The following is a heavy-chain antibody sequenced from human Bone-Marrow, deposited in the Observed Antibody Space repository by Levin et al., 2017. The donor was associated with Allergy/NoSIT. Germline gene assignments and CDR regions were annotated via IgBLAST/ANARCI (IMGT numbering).Heavy chain of an antibody. V-gene: IGHV1-69*13. CDR1: GGIGTYA. CDR3: ARGTVEERLSLVRGVIITEKYSYNYTMDV. CDR2: IIPIFRTA. D-gene: IGHD3-10*01. Sequence: SVKVSCKTSGGIGTYAISWVRQAPGQGLEWMGGIIPIFRTANYAQNFQGRVTITADESTGTVYMELSSLRSDDTAVYYCARGTVEERLSLVRGVIITEKYSYNYTMDVWGQGTTVTVSS. J-gene: IGHJ6*02.